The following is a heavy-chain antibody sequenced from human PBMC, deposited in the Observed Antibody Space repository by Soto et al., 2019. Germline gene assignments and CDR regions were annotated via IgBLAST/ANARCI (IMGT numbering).Heavy chain of an antibody. Sequence: GGSLRLCCAVSGFIVMRYWMSWVRQAPGKGLEWVAVIWYDGSNKYYADSVKGRFTTSRDNSKNTLYLHMNSLRAEATAVYYCARDEYCSSTSCYWWKCCSYCSIDVWYQGPTGSGSS. CDR1: GFIVMRYW. D-gene: IGHD2-2*01. CDR2: IWYDGSNK. CDR3: ARDEYCSSTSCYWWKCCSYCSIDV. J-gene: IGHJ6*02. V-gene: IGHV3-33*07.